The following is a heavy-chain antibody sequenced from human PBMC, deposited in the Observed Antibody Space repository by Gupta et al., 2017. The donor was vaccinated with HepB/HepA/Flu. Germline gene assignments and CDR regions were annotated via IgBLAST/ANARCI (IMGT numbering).Heavy chain of an antibody. CDR1: GFTFRSHA. V-gene: IGHV3-23*01. J-gene: IGHJ4*02. CDR2: ISNTGAAT. Sequence: EVEVLESGGDLLQPGGSLRLSCTASGFTFRSHAMNWVRQAPGKGLEWVSLISNTGAATYYADSVKGRFTVSRDNSKDTLXLXMNSLRXEDTAVYYCVRGTGTIDYWGQGTLVIVSS. D-gene: IGHD1-14*01. CDR3: VRGTGTIDY.